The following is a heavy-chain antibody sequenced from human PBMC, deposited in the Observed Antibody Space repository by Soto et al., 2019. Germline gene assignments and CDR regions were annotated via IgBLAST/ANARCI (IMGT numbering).Heavy chain of an antibody. Sequence: TEPLSVTCTVSGGSISSYYWSWIRPPPGKGLEWIVYIYYSGSTYYNPSLKSRVTISVDTSKNQFSLKLSSVTAADTAVYYCARHITSSGRDYWGQGTLVTGSS. V-gene: IGHV4-59*04. J-gene: IGHJ4*02. CDR3: ARHITSSGRDY. D-gene: IGHD6-19*01. CDR1: GGSISSYY. CDR2: IYYSGST.